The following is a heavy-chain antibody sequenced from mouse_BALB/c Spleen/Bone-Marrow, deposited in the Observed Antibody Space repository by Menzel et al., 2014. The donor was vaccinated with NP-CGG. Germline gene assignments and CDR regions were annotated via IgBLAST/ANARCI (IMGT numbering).Heavy chain of an antibody. Sequence: QVQLQQSGAELVRPGTSVKIPCKASGYTFTNYWLSWVKQRPGHGLEWIGDIYPGGGYTNFNERFKGKATLTADTSSSTAYMQLSSLTSEDSAVYFCAREEYGNYDRFIDYWGQGTTLTVSS. V-gene: IGHV1-63*02. J-gene: IGHJ2*01. D-gene: IGHD2-10*02. CDR3: AREEYGNYDRFIDY. CDR1: GYTFTNYW. CDR2: IYPGGGYT.